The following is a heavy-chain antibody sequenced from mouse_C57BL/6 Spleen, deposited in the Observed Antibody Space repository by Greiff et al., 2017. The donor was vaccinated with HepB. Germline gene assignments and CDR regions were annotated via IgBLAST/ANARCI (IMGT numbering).Heavy chain of an antibody. V-gene: IGHV3-6*01. J-gene: IGHJ2*01. CDR3: AQGKRENYFDY. CDR1: GYSITSGYY. CDR2: ISYDGSN. Sequence: EVQLQESGPGLVKPSQSLSLTCSVTGYSITSGYYWNWIRQFPGNKLEWMGYISYDGSNNYNPSLKNRISITRDTSKNQFFLKLNSVTTEDTATYYCAQGKRENYFDYWGQGTTLTVSS.